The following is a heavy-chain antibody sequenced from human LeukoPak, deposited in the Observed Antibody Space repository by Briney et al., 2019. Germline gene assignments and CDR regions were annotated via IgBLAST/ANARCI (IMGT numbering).Heavy chain of an antibody. V-gene: IGHV4-34*01. CDR2: INHSGGT. Sequence: SVTLSLTCAVYGGSFSGYYWNWIRQPPGKGLEWIGEINHSGGTNYNPSLKSRVTISIDTSKNQFSLRLSSVTAADTAVYYCARRANGPSYWGQGTLVTVSS. CDR3: ARRANGPSY. J-gene: IGHJ4*02. D-gene: IGHD2-8*01. CDR1: GGSFSGYY.